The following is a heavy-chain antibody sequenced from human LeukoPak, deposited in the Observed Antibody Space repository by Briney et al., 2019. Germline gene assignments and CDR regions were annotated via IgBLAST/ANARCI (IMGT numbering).Heavy chain of an antibody. CDR1: GFTFSSYS. D-gene: IGHD4-23*01. Sequence: GGSLRLSCAASGFTFSSYSMNWVRQAPGKGLEWVSSISSSSSYIYYADSVKGRFTISRDNAKTSLYLQMNSLRAEDTAVYYCARAPPDYGGYTNDYWGQGTLVTVSS. CDR3: ARAPPDYGGYTNDY. CDR2: ISSSSSYI. V-gene: IGHV3-21*01. J-gene: IGHJ4*02.